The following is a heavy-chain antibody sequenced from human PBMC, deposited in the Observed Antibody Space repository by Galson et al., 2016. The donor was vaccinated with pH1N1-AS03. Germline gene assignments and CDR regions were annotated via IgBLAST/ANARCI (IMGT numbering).Heavy chain of an antibody. J-gene: IGHJ4*02. CDR2: MNQDGSVI. CDR1: GFIFSNFW. Sequence: LRLSCAASGFIFSNFWMTWVRQAPGKGLEWVANMNQDGSVINYVESVKGRFTVSRDNAKSSLFLQMNSLRVEDTAVYYCARDLGGYDPFADRGQGTRVTVSS. V-gene: IGHV3-7*01. CDR3: ARDLGGYDPFAD. D-gene: IGHD5-12*01.